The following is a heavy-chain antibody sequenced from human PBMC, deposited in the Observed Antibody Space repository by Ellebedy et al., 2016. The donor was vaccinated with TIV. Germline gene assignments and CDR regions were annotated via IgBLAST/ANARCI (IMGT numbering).Heavy chain of an antibody. CDR1: GFTFSSYA. Sequence: GESLKISCAASGFTFSSYAMSRVRQAPGKGLEWVSAISGSGGSTYYADSVKGRFTISRDNSKNTLYLQMNSLRAEDTAVYYCAKRGQWLEGGYYFDYWGQGTLVTVSS. D-gene: IGHD6-19*01. J-gene: IGHJ4*02. CDR3: AKRGQWLEGGYYFDY. V-gene: IGHV3-23*01. CDR2: ISGSGGST.